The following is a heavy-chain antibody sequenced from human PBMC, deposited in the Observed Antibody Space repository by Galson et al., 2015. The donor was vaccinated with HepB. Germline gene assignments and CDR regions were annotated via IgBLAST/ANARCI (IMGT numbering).Heavy chain of an antibody. CDR3: AREGIAGRGNWFDP. CDR1: GFTVSGNY. D-gene: IGHD2-21*01. Sequence: SLRLSCAASGFTVSGNYMSWVRQAPGKGLEWVSVMYSGGTTYYADSVKGRFTISRDSSKNTLYLQMNSLRAEDTAVYYCAREGIAGRGNWFDPWGQGTLVTVSS. V-gene: IGHV3-66*01. CDR2: MYSGGTT. J-gene: IGHJ5*02.